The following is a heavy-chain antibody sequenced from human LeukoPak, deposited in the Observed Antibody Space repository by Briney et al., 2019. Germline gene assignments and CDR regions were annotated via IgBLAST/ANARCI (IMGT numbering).Heavy chain of an antibody. D-gene: IGHD3-3*01. CDR1: GGSISYYY. V-gene: IGHV4-59*01. J-gene: IGHJ3*02. CDR3: ARDLVPDQIGAFDI. Sequence: PSETLSLTCTVSGGSISYYYWSSIRQPPGKGLEWIGYIYYSGSTNYNPSLKSRVTISVDTSMNKFSLKLSSVTAADTAVYYCARDLVPDQIGAFDIWGQGTAVTVSS. CDR2: IYYSGST.